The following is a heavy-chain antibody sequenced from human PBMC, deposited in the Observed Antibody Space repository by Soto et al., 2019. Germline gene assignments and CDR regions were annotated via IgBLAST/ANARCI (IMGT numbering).Heavy chain of an antibody. J-gene: IGHJ6*01. CDR1: GFTFSSYG. Sequence: QVQLVASGGGVVQPGRSLRLSCAASGFTFSSYGMHWVRQAPGNGLEWVAVISYDGSNKYYADSVKGRFTISRDNSKNTRYLQMSSLSAEDTAVYYCAKAIAASLPYYFYGMYVW. CDR3: AKAIAASLPYYFYGMYV. V-gene: IGHV3-30*18. D-gene: IGHD6-6*01. CDR2: ISYDGSNK.